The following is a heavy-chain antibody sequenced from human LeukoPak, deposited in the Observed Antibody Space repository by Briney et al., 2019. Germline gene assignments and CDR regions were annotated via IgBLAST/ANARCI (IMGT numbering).Heavy chain of an antibody. D-gene: IGHD4-23*01. CDR3: ARESPAADYVGDSPFDY. V-gene: IGHV1-69*04. CDR1: GGTFSSNA. Sequence: ATVKVSCKASGGTFSSNAISWVRQAPGQGLEWMGRIIPILGIANYAQKVQGRVTITADKSTSTAYMELSSLGYEDTAVYYCARESPAADYVGDSPFDYWGQGALVTVSS. J-gene: IGHJ4*02. CDR2: IIPILGIA.